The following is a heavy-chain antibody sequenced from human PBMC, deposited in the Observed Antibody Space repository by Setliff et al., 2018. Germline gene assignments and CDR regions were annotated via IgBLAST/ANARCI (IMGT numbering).Heavy chain of an antibody. Sequence: ASVKVSCKASGYTFITYGVNWVRQAPGQGLEWMGIINPSGGLTRYAQKFQGRVTMTRDTSTSTVYMEVSSLRSEDTAVYYCARDRYYNSWSGTSITAPHDAFDIWGQGTMVTVSS. V-gene: IGHV1-46*03. D-gene: IGHD3-3*01. CDR2: INPSGGLT. J-gene: IGHJ3*02. CDR1: GYTFITYG. CDR3: ARDRYYNSWSGTSITAPHDAFDI.